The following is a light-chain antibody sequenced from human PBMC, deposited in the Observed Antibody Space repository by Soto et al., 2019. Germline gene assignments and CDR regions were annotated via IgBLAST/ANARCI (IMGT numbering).Light chain of an antibody. V-gene: IGKV1-5*01. CDR3: QQYNSYPRT. CDR1: QSISSW. Sequence: DIQMTQSPSTLSASVGDRVTITCRASQSISSWLAWYQQKPGKAPKLLIYTASTLQSGVPSRFSGSGSGTEFTLTISSLQPDDFATYYCQQYNSYPRTFGQGTQVDIK. J-gene: IGKJ1*01. CDR2: TAS.